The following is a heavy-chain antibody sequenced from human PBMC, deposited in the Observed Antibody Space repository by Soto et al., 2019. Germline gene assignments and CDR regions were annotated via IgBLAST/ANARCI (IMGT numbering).Heavy chain of an antibody. D-gene: IGHD2-2*01. V-gene: IGHV3-48*04. CDR1: GFTFSTYS. Sequence: GGSLRLSCAASGFTFSTYSMNWVRQAPGKGLEWVSYISSSSSTIFYTDSVKGRFTVSRDNAKNSLYLQLNSLRVEDTAVYYCASRPPRRTYLGVFDYWGQGAQVTVS. CDR3: ASRPPRRTYLGVFDY. J-gene: IGHJ4*02. CDR2: ISSSSSTI.